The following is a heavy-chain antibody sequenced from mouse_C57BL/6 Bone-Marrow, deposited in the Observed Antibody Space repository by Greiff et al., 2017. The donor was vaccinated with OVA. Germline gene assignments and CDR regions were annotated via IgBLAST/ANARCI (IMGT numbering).Heavy chain of an antibody. CDR2: INPNNGGT. CDR3: ATLITTVEGY. J-gene: IGHJ2*01. V-gene: IGHV1-22*01. D-gene: IGHD1-1*01. Sequence: EVQLQQSGPELVKPGASVKMSCKASGYTFTDYNMHWVKQSHGKSLEWIGYINPNNGGTSYNQKFKGKATLTVNKSYSTAYMELRSLTSEDSAVCYCATLITTVEGYWGQGTTLTVSS. CDR1: GYTFTDYN.